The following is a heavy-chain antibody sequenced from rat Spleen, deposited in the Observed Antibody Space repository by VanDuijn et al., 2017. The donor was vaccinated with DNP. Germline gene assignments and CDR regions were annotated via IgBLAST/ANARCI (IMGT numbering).Heavy chain of an antibody. CDR1: GFTFSDYN. J-gene: IGHJ1*01. CDR3: TTRGLGARYYWPSDF. D-gene: IGHD5-1*01. V-gene: IGHV5S10*01. Sequence: EVQLVESGGGLVQPGGSLKISCTASGFTFSDYNMAWVRQAPNKGLEWVATIIYAGNKAFYRDSVKGRLTISRDNAKNILYLQMDSLRSEDTATYYCTTRGLGARYYWPSDFWGPGTMVTVSS. CDR2: IIYAGNKA.